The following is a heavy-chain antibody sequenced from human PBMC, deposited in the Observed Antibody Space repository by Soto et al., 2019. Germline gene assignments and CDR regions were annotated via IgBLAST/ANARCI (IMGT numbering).Heavy chain of an antibody. CDR1: VFTFSRYA. D-gene: IGHD1-26*01. CDR3: AKSGSHYYFEY. CDR2: ITPSGGDT. V-gene: IGHV3-23*01. Sequence: LRXSFAASVFTFSRYAINWVRQAPGKGLEWVSAITPSGGDTYYADSVKGRFTISRDNSRNTLYLQMNSLRAEDTAEYYCAKSGSHYYFEYWGQGTVVTVSS. J-gene: IGHJ4*02.